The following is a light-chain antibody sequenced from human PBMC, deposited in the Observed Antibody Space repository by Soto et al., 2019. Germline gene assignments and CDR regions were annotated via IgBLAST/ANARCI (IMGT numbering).Light chain of an antibody. V-gene: IGKV3-15*01. CDR2: SAS. CDR1: QNIDSN. J-gene: IGKJ4*01. Sequence: ETVVTQSPATLSVSPGERATLSCRASQNIDSNLAWYQQRPGQAPRLLIYSASTRATGVPVRFSGSGSGTEFTLTISSLQSEDFAVYYCQKYDDWPLTFGGGTKVDIK. CDR3: QKYDDWPLT.